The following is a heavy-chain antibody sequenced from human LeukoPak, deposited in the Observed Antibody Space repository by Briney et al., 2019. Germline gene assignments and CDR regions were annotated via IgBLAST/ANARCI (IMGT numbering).Heavy chain of an antibody. CDR2: IRYDGINK. CDR3: AKGHSTYMNV. CDR1: GFTFSSYD. D-gene: IGHD4-11*01. V-gene: IGHV3-30*02. J-gene: IGHJ6*03. Sequence: GGSLRLSCVASGFTFSSYDMYWVRQAPGKGLEWVAFIRYDGINKYYADSVRGRFTISRDNSENTLYLQMNSLKAEDTAVYYCAKGHSTYMNVWGTGTTVAISS.